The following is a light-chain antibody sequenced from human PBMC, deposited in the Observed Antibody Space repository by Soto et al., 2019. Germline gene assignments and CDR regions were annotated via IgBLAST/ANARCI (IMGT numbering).Light chain of an antibody. J-gene: IGKJ3*01. CDR2: AAS. CDR3: QQSYCTPS. V-gene: IGKV1-39*01. Sequence: DIQMTQSPSSLSASVGDRVTITCRASQSISSYLNWYQQKPGKAPKLLIYAASSLKSGVPSRFSGSGSGTYFTLTISSLQPEDFATYYCQQSYCTPSFGPGTKVDIK. CDR1: QSISSY.